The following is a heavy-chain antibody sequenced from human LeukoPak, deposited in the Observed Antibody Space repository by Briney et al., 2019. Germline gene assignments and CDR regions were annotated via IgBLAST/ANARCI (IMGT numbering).Heavy chain of an antibody. CDR3: AREFSIAARRGY. CDR2: ISYDGSNK. V-gene: IGHV3-30-3*01. D-gene: IGHD6-6*01. Sequence: GGSLRLSCAASGFTFSSYAMHWVRQAPGKGLEWVAVISYDGSNKYYADSVKSRFTISRDNSKNTLYLQMNSLRAEDTAVYYCAREFSIAARRGYWGQGTLVTVSS. J-gene: IGHJ4*02. CDR1: GFTFSSYA.